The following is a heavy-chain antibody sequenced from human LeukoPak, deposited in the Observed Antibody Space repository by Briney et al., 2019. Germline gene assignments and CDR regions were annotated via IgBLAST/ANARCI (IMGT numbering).Heavy chain of an antibody. CDR3: ATDGAGFDT. CDR1: GFTFNDYY. J-gene: IGHJ5*02. V-gene: IGHV3-11*01. CDR2: INIGGTNT. Sequence: GGSLRLSCAASGFTFNDYYMSWIRQAPGKGLEWLSYINIGGTNTHYADSVKGRFTISRDNAKKSLYLEMNNLRAEDTAVYYCATDGAGFDTWGQGVLVTVTS.